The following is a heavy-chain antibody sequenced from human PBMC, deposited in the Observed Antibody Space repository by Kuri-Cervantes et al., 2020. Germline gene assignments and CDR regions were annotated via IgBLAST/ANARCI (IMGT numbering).Heavy chain of an antibody. CDR2: ISSSSSTI. V-gene: IGHV3-48*02. CDR1: GFTVSSNY. J-gene: IGHJ5*02. D-gene: IGHD3-10*01. CDR3: ARGRQGSGSYYFHNWFDP. Sequence: GGSLRLSCAASGFTVSSNYMNWVRQAPGKGLEWVSYISSSSSTIYYADSVKGRFTISRDNAKNSLYLQMNSLRDEDTAVYYCARGRQGSGSYYFHNWFDPWGQGTLVTVSS.